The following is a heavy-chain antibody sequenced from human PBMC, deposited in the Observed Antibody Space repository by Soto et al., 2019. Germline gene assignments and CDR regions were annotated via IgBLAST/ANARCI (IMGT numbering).Heavy chain of an antibody. J-gene: IGHJ4*02. D-gene: IGHD3-22*01. Sequence: ASVKVFCKXSGGPFSSYAISWVRQAPGQGLEWMGGIIPIFGTANYAQKFQGRVTITADESTSTAYMELSSLRSEDTAVYYCASPYDSSTMLDYWGQGTLVTSPQ. CDR2: IIPIFGTA. CDR3: ASPYDSSTMLDY. V-gene: IGHV1-69*13. CDR1: GGPFSSYA.